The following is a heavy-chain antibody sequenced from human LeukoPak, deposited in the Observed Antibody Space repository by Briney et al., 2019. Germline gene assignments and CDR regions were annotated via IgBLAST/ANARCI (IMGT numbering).Heavy chain of an antibody. V-gene: IGHV1-2*02. CDR3: ARVWQVVAASAY. CDR2: INPNSGGT. J-gene: IGHJ4*02. CDR1: GYTFTSYG. D-gene: IGHD2-15*01. Sequence: GASVKVSCKASGYTFTSYGISWVRQAPGQGLEWMGWINPNSGGTSYAQKFQGRVTMSRDTSISTAYMELSRLRSDDTAVYYCARVWQVVAASAYWGQGTLVTVSS.